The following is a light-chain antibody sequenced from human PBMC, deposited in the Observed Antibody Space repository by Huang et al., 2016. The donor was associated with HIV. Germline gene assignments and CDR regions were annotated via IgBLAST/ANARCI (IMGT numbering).Light chain of an antibody. Sequence: DIQLTQSPSSLSASVGDRVTITCRASQSISNYLNWYQQKPGKAPKLLIYAASTLQSGVPSRFSGSGAGTYFTLAISSLQPEDLATYYCQQSFNTPRTFGQGTKLEIK. V-gene: IGKV1-39*01. CDR1: QSISNY. CDR2: AAS. J-gene: IGKJ2*01. CDR3: QQSFNTPRT.